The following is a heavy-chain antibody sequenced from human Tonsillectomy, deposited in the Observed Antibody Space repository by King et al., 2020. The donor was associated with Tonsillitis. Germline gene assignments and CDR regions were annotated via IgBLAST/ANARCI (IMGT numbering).Heavy chain of an antibody. J-gene: IGHJ5*02. CDR1: GYTFTSYY. Sequence: AQLVQSGAEVKKPGASVKVSCKASGYTFTSYYMHWVRQAPGQGLEWMGIINPSGGSTSYAQKFQGRVTMTRDTSTSTVYMELSSLRSEDTAVYYCARDHNWNDVSYWFDPWGQGTLVTVSS. V-gene: IGHV1-46*01. CDR3: ARDHNWNDVSYWFDP. D-gene: IGHD1-1*01. CDR2: INPSGGST.